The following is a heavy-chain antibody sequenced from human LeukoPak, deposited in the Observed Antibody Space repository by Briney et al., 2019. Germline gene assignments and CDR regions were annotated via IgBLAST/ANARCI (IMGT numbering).Heavy chain of an antibody. V-gene: IGHV4-59*12. J-gene: IGHJ3*02. CDR2: IYYSGST. CDR3: ASIESYGDYSLDAFDI. CDR1: GGSISSYY. D-gene: IGHD4-17*01. Sequence: SETLSLTCTVSGGSISSYYWSWIRQPPGKGLEWIGYIYYSGSTNYNPSLKSRVTISVDTSKNQFSLKVSSVTAADTAVYYCASIESYGDYSLDAFDIWGQGTMVTVSS.